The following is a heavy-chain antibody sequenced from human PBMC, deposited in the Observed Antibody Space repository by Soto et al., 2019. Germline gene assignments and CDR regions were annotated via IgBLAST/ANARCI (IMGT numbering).Heavy chain of an antibody. CDR3: ARGFVGGGGRRRKSLGVDP. V-gene: IGHV4-34*01. Sequence: PSETLSLTCAVYGGSFSGYYWSWIRQPPGKGLEWIGEINHSGSTNYNPSIKSRVTISVDTSKNQFSLKLSSVTAADTAVYYCARGFVGGGGRRRKSLGVDPWGQGTLVTVS. J-gene: IGHJ5*02. D-gene: IGHD3-16*01. CDR1: GGSFSGYY. CDR2: INHSGST.